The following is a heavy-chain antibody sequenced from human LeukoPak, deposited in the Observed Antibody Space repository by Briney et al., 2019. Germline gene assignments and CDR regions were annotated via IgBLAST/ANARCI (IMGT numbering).Heavy chain of an antibody. CDR3: ARLAAPTDYYFDY. CDR1: GYRFTSHW. CDR2: IYPGDSDT. V-gene: IGHV5-51*01. J-gene: IGHJ4*02. Sequence: GESLKISCKGSGYRFTSHWIGWVRQMPGKGLEWLGIIYPGDSDTRYSPSFQGQVTISADKSISTAYLQWSSLKASDTAMYYCARLAAPTDYYFDYWGQGTLVTVSS. D-gene: IGHD6-6*01.